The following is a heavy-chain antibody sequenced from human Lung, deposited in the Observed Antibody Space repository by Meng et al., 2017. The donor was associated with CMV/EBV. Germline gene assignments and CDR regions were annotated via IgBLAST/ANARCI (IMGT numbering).Heavy chain of an antibody. Sequence: SXKISXAASGFTFSDYYMSWIRQAPGKGLEWVSYISSSGSTIYYADSVKGRFTISRDNAKNSLYLQMNSLRAEDTAVYYCARDLLYDFWNHYYGMDVWGQGTXVTVSS. CDR2: ISSSGSTI. J-gene: IGHJ6*02. CDR3: ARDLLYDFWNHYYGMDV. D-gene: IGHD3-3*01. V-gene: IGHV3-11*04. CDR1: GFTFSDYY.